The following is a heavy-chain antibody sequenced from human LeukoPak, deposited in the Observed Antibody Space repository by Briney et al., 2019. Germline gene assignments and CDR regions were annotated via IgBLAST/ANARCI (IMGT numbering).Heavy chain of an antibody. CDR3: ARVEGIDFWSGYYPNWFDP. J-gene: IGHJ5*02. CDR1: GGSISSSSYY. V-gene: IGHV4-39*07. CDR2: IYYSGST. D-gene: IGHD3-3*01. Sequence: SETLSLTCTVSGGSISSSSYYWGWIRQPPGKGLEWIGSIYYSGSTYYNPSLKSRVTISVDTSKNQFSLKLSSVTAADTAVYYCARVEGIDFWSGYYPNWFDPWGQGTLVTLSS.